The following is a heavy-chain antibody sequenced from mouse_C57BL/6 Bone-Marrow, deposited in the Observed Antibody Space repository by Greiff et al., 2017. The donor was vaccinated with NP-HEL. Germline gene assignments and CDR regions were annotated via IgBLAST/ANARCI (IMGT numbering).Heavy chain of an antibody. Sequence: EVQLQQSGPELVKPGASVKISCKASGYTFTDYYMNWVKQSHGKSLEWIGDINPNNGGTSYNQKFKGKATLTVDKSSSTAYMELRSLTSEDSAVYYCAREGRWLTYSAMDYWGQGTSVTVSS. CDR1: GYTFTDYY. CDR3: AREGRWLTYSAMDY. CDR2: INPNNGGT. J-gene: IGHJ4*01. V-gene: IGHV1-26*01. D-gene: IGHD2-3*01.